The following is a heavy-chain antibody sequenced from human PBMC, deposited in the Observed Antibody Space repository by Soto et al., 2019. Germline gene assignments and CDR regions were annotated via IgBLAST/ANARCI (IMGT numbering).Heavy chain of an antibody. CDR3: AKEGPITIWYFDY. Sequence: QVQLVESGGGVVQPGRSLRLSCAASGFTISNYGMHWVRQAPGKGLEWVIVISYDGNVAYYADSVKGRFTISRDNSKNTLYLQMNSLRTEDTAMYYCAKEGPITIWYFDYWGQGTLVTVSS. CDR2: ISYDGNVA. J-gene: IGHJ4*02. V-gene: IGHV3-30*18. CDR1: GFTISNYG.